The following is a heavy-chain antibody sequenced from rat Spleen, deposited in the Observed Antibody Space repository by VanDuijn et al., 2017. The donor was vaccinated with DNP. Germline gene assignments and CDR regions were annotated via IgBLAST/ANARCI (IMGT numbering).Heavy chain of an antibody. V-gene: IGHV5-22*01. CDR1: GFTFSDYN. CDR3: ARPHGYNNGGFAY. J-gene: IGHJ3*01. D-gene: IGHD1-4*01. CDR2: ITYDGGGT. Sequence: EVQLVESGGGLVQPGRSMKLSCAASGFTFSDYNMAWVRQAPTKGLEWVTYITYDGGGTYYRDSVKGRCTISRDNAKSTLYLQMNSLRSEDMATYYCARPHGYNNGGFAYWGQGTLVTVSS.